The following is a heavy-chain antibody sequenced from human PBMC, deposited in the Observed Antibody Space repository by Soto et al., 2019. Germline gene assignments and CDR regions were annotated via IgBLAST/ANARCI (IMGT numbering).Heavy chain of an antibody. D-gene: IGHD3-10*01. J-gene: IGHJ4*02. Sequence: SETLSLTCTVSGGSISSSSYYWGWIRQPPGKGLEWIGSIYYSGSTYYNPSLKSRVTISVDTSKNQFSLKLSSVTAADTAVYYCAREGRLLWFGEPKESNDYWGQGTLVTVSS. V-gene: IGHV4-39*07. CDR2: IYYSGST. CDR1: GGSISSSSYY. CDR3: AREGRLLWFGEPKESNDY.